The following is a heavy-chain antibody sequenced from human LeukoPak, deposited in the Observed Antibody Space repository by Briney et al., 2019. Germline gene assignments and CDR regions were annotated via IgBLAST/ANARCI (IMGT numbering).Heavy chain of an antibody. J-gene: IGHJ5*01. CDR3: ARGYSSGWFDY. D-gene: IGHD6-19*01. CDR1: GFTFRTYA. Sequence: GGSLRLSCAAFGFTFRTYAMNWVRQAPGKGLEWVAVISYDGSNKYYADSVKGRFTISRDNSKNTLYLQMNSLRAEDTAVYYCARGYSSGWFDYWGQGTLVTVSS. CDR2: ISYDGSNK. V-gene: IGHV3-30*04.